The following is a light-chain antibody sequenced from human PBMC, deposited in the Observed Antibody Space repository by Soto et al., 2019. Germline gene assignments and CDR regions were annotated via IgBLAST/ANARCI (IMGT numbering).Light chain of an antibody. Sequence: EIVLTQSPATLSLSPGERATLSCRASQSVSSYLAWYQQKPGQAPRLLIYDASNRATGIPARFSGSGSGTDFTLTINRLEPEDFAMYFCQQYGSSPWTFGQGTKVDIK. V-gene: IGKV3-11*01. CDR3: QQYGSSPWT. J-gene: IGKJ1*01. CDR1: QSVSSY. CDR2: DAS.